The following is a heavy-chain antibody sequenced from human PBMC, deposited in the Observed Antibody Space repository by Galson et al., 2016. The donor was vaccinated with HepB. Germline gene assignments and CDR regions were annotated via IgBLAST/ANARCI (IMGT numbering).Heavy chain of an antibody. CDR1: GFTFDDYP. D-gene: IGHD4-17*01. Sequence: SLRLSCAASGFTFDDYPMHWVRQAPGKGLEWVSGLSWDSGDIDYADSLQGRFTISRDNANNSLYLQMNSLRPEDTAFYYCAKVRDYGGRWFDPWGQGTLVTVSS. V-gene: IGHV3-9*01. CDR3: AKVRDYGGRWFDP. J-gene: IGHJ5*02. CDR2: LSWDSGDI.